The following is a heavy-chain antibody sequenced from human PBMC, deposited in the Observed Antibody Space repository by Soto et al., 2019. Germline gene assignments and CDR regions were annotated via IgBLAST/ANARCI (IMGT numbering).Heavy chain of an antibody. CDR1: GFTFNNYG. CDR2: ISYDGNNE. D-gene: IGHD5-18*01. Sequence: QVQLVESGGGVVQPGRSLRLSCAASGFTFNNYGMHWVRQAPGKGLEWVAVISYDGNNEYYADSVKGRFTISRDNSKNTLYLQMNSLRLEDKAMYYCAKEGIELWSAFDYWGQGTLVTVSS. J-gene: IGHJ4*02. CDR3: AKEGIELWSAFDY. V-gene: IGHV3-30*18.